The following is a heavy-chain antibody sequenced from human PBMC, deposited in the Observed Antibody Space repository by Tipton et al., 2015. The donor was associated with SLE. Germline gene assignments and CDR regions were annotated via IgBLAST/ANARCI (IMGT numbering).Heavy chain of an antibody. V-gene: IGHV4-4*02. D-gene: IGHD4-17*01. Sequence: TLSLTCAVSDGSISSNNSWSWVRQSPGKGLEWIAEIYHNGGTNYNPSLKSRLTISVDKSKNQFSLRLSSVTAADTAIYYCARARQGVTTSDFDYWGQGTLVTVSS. CDR2: IYHNGGT. J-gene: IGHJ4*02. CDR3: ARARQGVTTSDFDY. CDR1: DGSISSNNS.